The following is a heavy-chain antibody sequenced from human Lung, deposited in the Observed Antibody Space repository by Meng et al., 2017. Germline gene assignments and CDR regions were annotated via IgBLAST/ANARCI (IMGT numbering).Heavy chain of an antibody. J-gene: IGHJ4*02. CDR3: VRDEDISAAGKLFGDY. D-gene: IGHD6-13*01. CDR2: IDPKSGDT. CDR1: GYNFPDYW. Sequence: ASVKVSCQPSGYNFPDYWLHWVRRAPGQGLEWMGRIDPKSGDTHYAQSFQGRVTMTGDTSISSAYMELSGLRSDDTAMYYCVRDEDISAAGKLFGDYWGQGTLVTVSS. V-gene: IGHV1-2*06.